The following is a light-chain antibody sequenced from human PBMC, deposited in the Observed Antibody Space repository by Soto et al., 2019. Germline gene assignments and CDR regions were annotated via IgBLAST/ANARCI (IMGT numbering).Light chain of an antibody. Sequence: EIQMTQSPATLSASLGARATLSCRASQSVGSNLAWYQQKPGQAPRLLIYVASTMATGIPSRFSGGRSGADGTITISSLQPEDCVTYYCQQVSIYPLNFGGGTKVDIK. CDR1: QSVGSN. V-gene: IGKV3D-15*01. CDR2: VAS. CDR3: QQVSIYPLN. J-gene: IGKJ4*01.